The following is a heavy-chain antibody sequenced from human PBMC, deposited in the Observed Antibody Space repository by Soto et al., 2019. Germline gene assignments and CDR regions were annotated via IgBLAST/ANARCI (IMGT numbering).Heavy chain of an antibody. CDR3: AKDAPYYYDSSGYYGPFDY. V-gene: IGHV3-73*02. CDR2: IRNKADKYAT. Sequence: EVQLVESGGGLVQPGGSLKLSCVASGLTFSASAMHWVRQASGKGLEWVGRIRNKADKYATVYAAPVQGRFTISRDNSKNTLYLQMNSLRAEDTAMYYCAKDAPYYYDSSGYYGPFDYWGQGTLVTVSS. D-gene: IGHD3-22*01. J-gene: IGHJ4*02. CDR1: GLTFSASA.